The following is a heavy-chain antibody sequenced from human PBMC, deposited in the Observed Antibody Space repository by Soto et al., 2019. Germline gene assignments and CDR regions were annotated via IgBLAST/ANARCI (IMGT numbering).Heavy chain of an antibody. CDR2: ISYDGGNK. D-gene: IGHD1-26*01. CDR1: GFTFSSYA. Sequence: LRLSCAASGFTFSSYAMHWVRQAPGKGLEWVAVISYDGGNKYYADSVKGRFTISRDNSKNTLYLQMNSLRAEDTAVYYCARARLWELPYGAFDIWGQGTMVTVSS. J-gene: IGHJ3*02. V-gene: IGHV3-30-3*01. CDR3: ARARLWELPYGAFDI.